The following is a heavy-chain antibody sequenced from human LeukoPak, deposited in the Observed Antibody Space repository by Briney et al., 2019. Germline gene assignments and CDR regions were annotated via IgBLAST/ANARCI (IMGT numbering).Heavy chain of an antibody. CDR1: ENTFTNYY. CDR2: INPNSGGT. Sequence: ASVKVSCKASENTFTNYYMHWVRQAPGQGLEWMGWINPNSGGTNYAQKFKGRVTMTRDTSISTAYMELSRLRSDDTAVYYCARTGTFRGYFDYWGQGTLVTVSS. J-gene: IGHJ4*02. CDR3: ARTGTFRGYFDY. V-gene: IGHV1-2*02. D-gene: IGHD2/OR15-2a*01.